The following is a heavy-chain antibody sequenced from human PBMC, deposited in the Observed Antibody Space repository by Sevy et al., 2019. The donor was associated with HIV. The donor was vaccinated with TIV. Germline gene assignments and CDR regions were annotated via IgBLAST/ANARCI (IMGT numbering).Heavy chain of an antibody. D-gene: IGHD1-7*01. CDR1: GFLFSDYA. CDR3: AKDIGVTRARDLDY. J-gene: IGHJ4*02. CDR2: ISGSGGST. V-gene: IGHV3-23*01. Sequence: GGSLRLSCEASGFLFSDYAMSWVRQAPGKGLEWVSGISGSGGSTFYADSVKGRFTISRDNSKTTLFLQMTSLRGDDTAVYYCAKDIGVTRARDLDYWGQGTLVTVSS.